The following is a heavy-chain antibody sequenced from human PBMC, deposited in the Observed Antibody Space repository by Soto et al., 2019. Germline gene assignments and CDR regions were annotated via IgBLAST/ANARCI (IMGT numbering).Heavy chain of an antibody. J-gene: IGHJ4*02. CDR3: ARDRSNSPDFFDY. CDR2: IYSSGRT. V-gene: IGHV4-30-4*01. CDR1: GGSISSDDYY. D-gene: IGHD6-6*01. Sequence: ASETLSLTCTVSGGSISSDDYYWSWIRQPPGKGLEWIGYIYSSGRTSYNPSLESRLTISIDTSKNQFSLQLNSVSAADTAVYYCARDRSNSPDFFDYWGQGTLVTVSS.